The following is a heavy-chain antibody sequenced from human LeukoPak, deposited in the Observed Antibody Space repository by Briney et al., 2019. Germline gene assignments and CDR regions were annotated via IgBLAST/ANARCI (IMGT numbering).Heavy chain of an antibody. CDR1: GFNFGTYA. CDR2: ISDRGEST. D-gene: IGHD6-19*01. Sequence: GGSLRLSCAASGFNFGTYAMSWVRQALGKGLEWISAISDRGESTYYADSVKGRFTISRDNAKNTVSLQMNSLEVEDTAVYYCAREGVPVALIWVDYWGQGTLVTVSS. CDR3: AREGVPVALIWVDY. J-gene: IGHJ4*02. V-gene: IGHV3-23*01.